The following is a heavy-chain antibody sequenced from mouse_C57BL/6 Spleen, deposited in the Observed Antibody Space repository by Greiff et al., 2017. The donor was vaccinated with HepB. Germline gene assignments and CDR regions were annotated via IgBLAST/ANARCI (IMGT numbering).Heavy chain of an antibody. CDR2: IHPNSGST. J-gene: IGHJ3*01. Sequence: VQLQQPGAELVKPGASVKLSCKASGYTFTSYWMHWVKQRPGQGLEWIGMIHPNSGSTNYNEKLKSKATLTVDKSSSTAYMQLSSLTSEDSAVYYCARDGYDDPFAYWGQGTLVTVSA. CDR3: ARDGYDDPFAY. D-gene: IGHD2-2*01. CDR1: GYTFTSYW. V-gene: IGHV1-64*01.